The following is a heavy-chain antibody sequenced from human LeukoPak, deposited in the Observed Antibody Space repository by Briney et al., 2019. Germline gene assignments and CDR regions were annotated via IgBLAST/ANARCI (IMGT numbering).Heavy chain of an antibody. Sequence: PSETLSLTCTVSGGSISSYYWSWIRQPAGKGLEWIGRIYTSGSTNYNPSLKSRVTISGDTSKNQFSLRLSSVTAADTAVYYCARASYSYDINGWVPFDYWGQGTLATVSS. V-gene: IGHV4-4*07. D-gene: IGHD3-22*01. CDR2: IYTSGST. CDR3: ARASYSYDINGWVPFDY. J-gene: IGHJ4*02. CDR1: GGSISSYY.